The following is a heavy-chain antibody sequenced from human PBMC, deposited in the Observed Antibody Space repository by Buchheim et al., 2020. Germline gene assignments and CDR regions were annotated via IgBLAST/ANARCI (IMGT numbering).Heavy chain of an antibody. CDR1: GGTFSSYA. V-gene: IGHV1-69*12. Sequence: QVQLVQSGAEVKKPGSSVKVSCKASGGTFSSYAISWVRQAPGQGLEWMGGISPIFGTANYAQKFQGRVTITADESTSTAYMELSSLRSEDTAVYYCARGELRYFDWLKGGHWFDPWGQGTL. CDR3: ARGELRYFDWLKGGHWFDP. J-gene: IGHJ5*02. D-gene: IGHD3-9*01. CDR2: ISPIFGTA.